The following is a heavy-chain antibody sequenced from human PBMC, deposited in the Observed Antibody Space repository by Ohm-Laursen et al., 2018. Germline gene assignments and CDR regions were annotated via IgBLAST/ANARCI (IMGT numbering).Heavy chain of an antibody. CDR3: ARYEPYRADYYDSSGYYPPDY. J-gene: IGHJ4*02. Sequence: ASVKVSCKASGYTFTSYGISWVRQAPGQGLEWMGWISAYNGNTNYAQKLQGRVTMTTDTSTSTAYMELRSLRSDDTAVYYCARYEPYRADYYDSSGYYPPDYWGQGTLVTVSS. CDR2: ISAYNGNT. D-gene: IGHD3-22*01. CDR1: GYTFTSYG. V-gene: IGHV1-18*01.